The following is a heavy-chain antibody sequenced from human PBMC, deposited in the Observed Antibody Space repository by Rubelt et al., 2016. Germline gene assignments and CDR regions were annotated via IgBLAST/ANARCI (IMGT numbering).Heavy chain of an antibody. CDR1: GFIFDDYA. D-gene: IGHD4-17*01. CDR3: ARSEMDGDYVTY. J-gene: IGHJ4*02. CDR2: ITWNGGNT. Sequence: EVQLVESGGGLVQPGRSLRLSCAASGFIFDDYAMHWVRQAPGKGLEWVSGITWNGGNTGYADSVKGRFTVSRDNAKNSLYLQRSSLRAEDTAVYYWARSEMDGDYVTYWGQGTLVTVSS. V-gene: IGHV3-9*01.